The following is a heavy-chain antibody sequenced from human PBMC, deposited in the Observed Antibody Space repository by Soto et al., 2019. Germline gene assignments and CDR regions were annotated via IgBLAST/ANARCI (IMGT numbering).Heavy chain of an antibody. V-gene: IGHV1-46*01. CDR2: VNPSGGHT. Sequence: QVQLMQSGAEVKKPGASVKVSCKASGDTFTDYYIHWVRQAPGQGLGWMGTVNPSGGHTTYAQHFLGRVTMTRDTSTSTLYMELTRLTSDDTAIYYCARGGHVVVVTAALDYWGQGTLVTVSS. CDR3: ARGGHVVVVTAALDY. D-gene: IGHD2-21*02. CDR1: GDTFTDYY. J-gene: IGHJ4*02.